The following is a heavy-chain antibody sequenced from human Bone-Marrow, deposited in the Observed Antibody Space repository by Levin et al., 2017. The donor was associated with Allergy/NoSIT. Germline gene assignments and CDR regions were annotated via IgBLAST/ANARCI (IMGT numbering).Heavy chain of an antibody. V-gene: IGHV4-4*07. CDR1: GASISGYF. Sequence: SETLSLTCTVSGASISGYFWSWVRQPAGKRLEWIGRIYSSGTTYYNPSLKSRVTMSVDTSKNQFSLKLNSVTAADRAGYYCARELGVTGVGWNFGLDVWGQGTTVTVSS. D-gene: IGHD2-21*02. CDR2: IYSSGTT. CDR3: ARELGVTGVGWNFGLDV. J-gene: IGHJ6*02.